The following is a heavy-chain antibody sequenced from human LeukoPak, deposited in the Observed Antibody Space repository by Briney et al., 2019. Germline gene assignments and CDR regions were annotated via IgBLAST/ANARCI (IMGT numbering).Heavy chain of an antibody. V-gene: IGHV4-34*01. CDR3: AGVLLWFGGSQNWFDP. D-gene: IGHD3-10*01. J-gene: IGHJ5*02. Sequence: SSETLSLTCAVYGVSFSGYYWSWIRQPPVKGLYWIGEINHSGSTNYNPSLKSRVTISVDPSKNQFSLKLSSVTAADTAVYYCAGVLLWFGGSQNWFDPWGQGTLVTVSS. CDR1: GVSFSGYY. CDR2: INHSGST.